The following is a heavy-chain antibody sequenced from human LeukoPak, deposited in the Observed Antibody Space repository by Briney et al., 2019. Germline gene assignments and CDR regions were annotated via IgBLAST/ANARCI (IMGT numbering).Heavy chain of an antibody. Sequence: GRSLRLSCAASGFTFSNYGMHWVRQAPGKGLEWVAVISYDGTNKYYADSVEGRFTISRDNSKNTLYLQMNSLRAEDTAVYYCAKVRKEQWLVLVDYWGQGTLVTVSS. CDR2: ISYDGTNK. CDR1: GFTFSNYG. V-gene: IGHV3-30*18. J-gene: IGHJ4*02. D-gene: IGHD6-19*01. CDR3: AKVRKEQWLVLVDY.